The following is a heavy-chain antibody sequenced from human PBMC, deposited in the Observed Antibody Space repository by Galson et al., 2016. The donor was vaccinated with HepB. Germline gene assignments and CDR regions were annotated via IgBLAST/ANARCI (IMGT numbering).Heavy chain of an antibody. CDR3: ARDRGYSGWSYFDY. CDR1: AFTFRSFR. J-gene: IGHJ4*02. Sequence: LRLSCAASAFTFRSFRMSWVRQAPGKGLEWVANIKQDGTEKYYMDSVKGRFTISRDNAKNSLYLRMNSLRADDTAVYYCARDRGYSGWSYFDYWGQGTLVTVSS. V-gene: IGHV3-7*03. CDR2: IKQDGTEK. D-gene: IGHD6-19*01.